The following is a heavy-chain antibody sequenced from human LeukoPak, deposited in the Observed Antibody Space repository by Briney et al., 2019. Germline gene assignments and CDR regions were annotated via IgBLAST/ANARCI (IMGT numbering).Heavy chain of an antibody. Sequence: GGSLRLSCAGSGFPFRDYYFSWVRQAPGQGLEWLSFISASGGIIHYEDSVKGRFTISRDDAKNSVFLQMDSLRTDDTALYYCAGHMVITPFDSWGQGTLVIVSS. V-gene: IGHV3-11*01. CDR2: ISASGGII. J-gene: IGHJ4*02. CDR3: AGHMVITPFDS. D-gene: IGHD4/OR15-4a*01. CDR1: GFPFRDYY.